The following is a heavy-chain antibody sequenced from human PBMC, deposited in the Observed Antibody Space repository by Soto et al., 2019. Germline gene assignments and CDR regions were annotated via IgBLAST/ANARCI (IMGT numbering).Heavy chain of an antibody. D-gene: IGHD2-21*02. J-gene: IGHJ4*02. CDR3: ARDLTGDNTY. V-gene: IGHV3-74*01. CDR2: INSDGSTT. Sequence: GGSLRLSCVASGFTFTTYWMHWVRQAPGEGLVWVSRINSDGSTTNYADSVKGRFTISRDNAKNTLYLQMNSLRADDTAVYYCARDLTGDNTYWGQGTLVTVSS. CDR1: GFTFTTYW.